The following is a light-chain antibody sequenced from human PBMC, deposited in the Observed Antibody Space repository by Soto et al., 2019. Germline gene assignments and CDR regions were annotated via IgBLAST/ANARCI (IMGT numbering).Light chain of an antibody. J-gene: IGKJ3*01. CDR3: QQYNNWPIT. CDR1: QSVSSN. CDR2: AAS. Sequence: EIGMTQSPATLSVSPGERATLSCRASQSVSSNLAWYQQKPGQAPRLLIYAASTGATGIPARFSGSGSGTELTPTISCVHSADFAVYYCQQYNNWPITFVPRPKVDI. V-gene: IGKV3-15*01.